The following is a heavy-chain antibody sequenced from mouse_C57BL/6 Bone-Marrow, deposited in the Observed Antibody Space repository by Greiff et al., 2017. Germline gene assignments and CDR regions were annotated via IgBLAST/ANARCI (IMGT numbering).Heavy chain of an antibody. J-gene: IGHJ2*01. V-gene: IGHV1-55*01. CDR2: LYPGSGST. Sequence: VQLQQPGAELVKPGASVKMSCKASGYTFTSYWITWVKQRPGQGLEWIGDLYPGSGSTNYNETFKSKATLTVDTSSSTAYMQLSSLTSEDSAVYYCARSLHGWYGSIDYWGQGTTLTVSS. CDR3: ARSLHGWYGSIDY. D-gene: IGHD1-1*01. CDR1: GYTFTSYW.